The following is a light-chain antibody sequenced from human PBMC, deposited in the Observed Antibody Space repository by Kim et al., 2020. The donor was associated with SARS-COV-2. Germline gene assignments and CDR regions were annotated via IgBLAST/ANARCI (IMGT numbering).Light chain of an antibody. V-gene: IGLV2-14*03. CDR3: SSYTSTSTPYV. J-gene: IGLJ1*01. CDR1: SSDVGAYNY. CDR2: DVT. Sequence: QSALTQPASVSGSPGQSITISCTGTSSDVGAYNYVSWYQQHPGKAPKLMIFDVTSRPSGVSSRFTGSKSGNTASLTISGLQAEDEADYYCSSYTSTSTPYVFGTGTKVTVL.